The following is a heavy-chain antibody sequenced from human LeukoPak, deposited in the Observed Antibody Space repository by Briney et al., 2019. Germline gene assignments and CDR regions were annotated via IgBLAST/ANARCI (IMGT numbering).Heavy chain of an antibody. CDR2: ISGSGGST. J-gene: IGHJ4*02. D-gene: IGHD2-2*01. V-gene: IGHV3-23*01. CDR1: VFTFSSYA. Sequence: GGSLRLSCAASVFTFSSYAMSWVRQAPGKCLEWVSAISGSGGSTYYADSVKRRFTISRHNTKNTLYLQMNSLRAEDTAVYYCAKEGYDSQYFDYWGQGTLVTASS. CDR3: AKEGYDSQYFDY.